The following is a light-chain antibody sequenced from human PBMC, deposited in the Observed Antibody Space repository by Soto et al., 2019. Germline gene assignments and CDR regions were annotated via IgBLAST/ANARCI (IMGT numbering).Light chain of an antibody. CDR3: SSYTSNSTTYV. Sequence: QSALAQPASVSGSPGQSITISCTGTISDVGGYNYVSWYQQHPGKVPKLMIYEVSNRPSGVSNRFSGSKSGNTASLTISGLQAEDEADYYCSSYTSNSTTYVFRTGTKVTV. J-gene: IGLJ1*01. V-gene: IGLV2-14*01. CDR1: ISDVGGYNY. CDR2: EVS.